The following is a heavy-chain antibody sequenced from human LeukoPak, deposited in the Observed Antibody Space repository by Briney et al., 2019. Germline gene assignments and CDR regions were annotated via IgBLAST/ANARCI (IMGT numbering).Heavy chain of an antibody. D-gene: IGHD3-22*01. CDR2: ISGSGGST. CDR1: GITLSNYG. Sequence: GSLRLSCAVSGITLSNYGMSWVRQAPGKGLEWVAGISGSGGSTNYADSVKGRFTVSRDNRKNTLNLQMNNLRTEDTAVYFCAKRGVVIRVILVGFHKEAYYFDSWGQGALVTVSS. CDR3: AKRGVVIRVILVGFHKEAYYFDS. J-gene: IGHJ4*02. V-gene: IGHV3-23*01.